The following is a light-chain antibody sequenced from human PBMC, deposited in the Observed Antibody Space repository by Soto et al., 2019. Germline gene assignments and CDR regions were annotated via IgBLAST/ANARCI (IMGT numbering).Light chain of an antibody. J-gene: IGKJ1*01. CDR2: GVS. Sequence: IMMTQSPATLSVSPGERATLSCRASQSVRSNLAWYQQKSGQAPRLLIYGVSTRASGIPGRFSGSGSGTEFTLTISSLQSEDFAVYYCQQYNYWPWTFGQGTKVEIK. CDR1: QSVRSN. CDR3: QQYNYWPWT. V-gene: IGKV3-15*01.